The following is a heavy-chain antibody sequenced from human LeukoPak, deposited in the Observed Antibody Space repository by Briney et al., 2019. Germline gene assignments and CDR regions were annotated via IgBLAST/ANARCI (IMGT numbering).Heavy chain of an antibody. CDR2: IYPGDSDT. CDR1: GYRFTTYW. CDR3: ARRNYYGSGTQFSHFDY. Sequence: PGESLKISCKGSGYRFTTYWIGWVRHMPGKGLDWMGMIYPGDSDTRYSPSFQGQVTISADKSISTAYLQWSSLRASDTAIYYCARRNYYGSGTQFSHFDYWGQGTLVRVST. D-gene: IGHD3-10*01. J-gene: IGHJ4*02. V-gene: IGHV5-51*01.